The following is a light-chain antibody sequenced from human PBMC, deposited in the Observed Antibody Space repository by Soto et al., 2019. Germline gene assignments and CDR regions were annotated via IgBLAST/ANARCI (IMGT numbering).Light chain of an antibody. Sequence: QSVLAQPASVSGCPGQSITISCTGTSSDVGGYDFVSWYQHHPGKAPKLMIYDVNNRPSGLSNRFSGSKSGNTASLTISGLQTEDEADYYCSSYTSSHTRVFGTGTKVTVL. V-gene: IGLV2-14*01. CDR1: SSDVGGYDF. CDR3: SSYTSSHTRV. CDR2: DVN. J-gene: IGLJ1*01.